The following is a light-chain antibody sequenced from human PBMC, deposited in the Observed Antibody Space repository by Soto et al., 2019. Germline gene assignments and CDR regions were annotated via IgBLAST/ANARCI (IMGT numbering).Light chain of an antibody. CDR2: GAS. V-gene: IGKV3-15*01. J-gene: IGKJ5*01. CDR3: QRYNSWPPIT. CDR1: ESIGRN. Sequence: IVMTQSPATLSVSPGERATLSCRASESIGRNLAWYQQRPGQAPRLLIYGASTRAAGIPARFSGGGSGTEFTLTISSLQSEDFAVYYCQRYNSWPPITFGQGTRLEI.